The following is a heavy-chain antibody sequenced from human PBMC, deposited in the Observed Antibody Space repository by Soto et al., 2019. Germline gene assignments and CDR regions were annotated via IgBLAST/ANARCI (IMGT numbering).Heavy chain of an antibody. CDR1: GFTFSSYG. J-gene: IGHJ4*02. D-gene: IGHD3-3*01. CDR2: IWYDGSNK. CDR3: ARDPAVEWLSHKVDY. V-gene: IGHV3-33*01. Sequence: QVQLVESGGGVVQPGRSLRLSCAGSGFTFSSYGMHWVRQAPGKGLEWVAVIWYDGSNKYYADSVKGRFTISRDNSKNTLYLQMNSLRAEDTAVYYCARDPAVEWLSHKVDYWGQGTLVTVSS.